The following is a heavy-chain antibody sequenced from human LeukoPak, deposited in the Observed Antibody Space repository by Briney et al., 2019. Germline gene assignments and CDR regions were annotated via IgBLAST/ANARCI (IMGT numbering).Heavy chain of an antibody. J-gene: IGHJ4*02. V-gene: IGHV4-30-4*01. Sequence: SQTLSLTCTVSGCSISSGDYYWRWLRQPPGKGLEWIGYIYYSGSTYYNPSLKSRVTISVDTSKNQFSLKLSSVTAADTAVYYCAREAAGSGSYYADPYYFDYWGQGTLVTVSS. CDR2: IYYSGST. D-gene: IGHD3-10*01. CDR3: AREAAGSGSYYADPYYFDY. CDR1: GCSISSGDYY.